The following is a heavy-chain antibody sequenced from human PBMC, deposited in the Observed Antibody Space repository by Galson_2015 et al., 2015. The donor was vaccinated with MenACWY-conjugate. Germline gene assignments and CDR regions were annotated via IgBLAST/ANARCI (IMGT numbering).Heavy chain of an antibody. V-gene: IGHV3-30*03. CDR1: GFTFSSYG. D-gene: IGHD4-17*01. Sequence: SLRLSCAASGFTFSSYGMHWVRQAPGKGLEWVAVISYDGSNKYYADSVKGRFTISRDNSKNTLYLQMNSLRAEDTAVYYCARDHSPTTVTYFDYWGQGTLVTVSS. J-gene: IGHJ4*02. CDR3: ARDHSPTTVTYFDY. CDR2: ISYDGSNK.